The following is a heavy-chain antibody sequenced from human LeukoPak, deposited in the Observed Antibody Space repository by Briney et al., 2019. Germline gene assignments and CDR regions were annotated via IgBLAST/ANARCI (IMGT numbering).Heavy chain of an antibody. CDR1: GFTFGNHW. Sequence: PVGSLRLSCAASGFTFGNHWMTWVRQAPGKGLEWLAHIKEDGSETAYVDSVRGRFTISRDNAKNSLYLQMSSLRDEDTAVYYCARDRGFFLFDYWGQGTLVSVSS. J-gene: IGHJ4*02. CDR3: ARDRGFFLFDY. D-gene: IGHD3-10*01. CDR2: IKEDGSET. V-gene: IGHV3-7*01.